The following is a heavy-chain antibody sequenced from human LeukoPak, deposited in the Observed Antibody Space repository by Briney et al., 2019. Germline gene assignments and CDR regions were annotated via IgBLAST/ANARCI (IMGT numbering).Heavy chain of an antibody. J-gene: IGHJ4*02. CDR1: GGSISSYY. CDR2: INYSGNT. V-gene: IGHV4-59*08. Sequence: PSETLSHTCTVSGGSISSYYWSWIRRPPGKGLEWIGHINYSGNTNYNPSLKSRVTISVDTSKNQFSLKLSSVTAADTAVYYCARRDLVTSPFDFWGQGTLVTVSS. D-gene: IGHD5-18*01. CDR3: ARRDLVTSPFDF.